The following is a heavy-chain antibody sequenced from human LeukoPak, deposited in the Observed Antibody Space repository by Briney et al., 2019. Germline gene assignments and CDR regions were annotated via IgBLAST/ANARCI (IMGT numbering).Heavy chain of an antibody. CDR2: IYYSGST. CDR3: ARVVRYYYGSGSYWIYYFDY. Sequence: SETLSLTCTVSGGSISHYFWSWLRQPLGKGLEWIGYIYYSGSTNYNPSLKSRVTVSVDTSKNQFSLKLSSVTAADTAVYYCARVVRYYYGSGSYWIYYFDYWGQGTLVTVSS. J-gene: IGHJ4*02. V-gene: IGHV4-59*01. CDR1: GGSISHYF. D-gene: IGHD3-10*01.